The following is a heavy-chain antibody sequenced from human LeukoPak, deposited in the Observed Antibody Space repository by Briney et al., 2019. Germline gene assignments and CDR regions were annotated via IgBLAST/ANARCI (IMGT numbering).Heavy chain of an antibody. Sequence: PGGSLRLSCAASGFTFDDYAMHWVRQAPGKGLEWVSGINWNTNSIKYADSVKGRFTISRDNAKNSLYLQMNSLRAEDTAFYYCAKGSSGWSTDAFDTWGQGTMVTVSS. D-gene: IGHD6-19*01. CDR2: INWNTNSI. CDR1: GFTFDDYA. V-gene: IGHV3-9*01. J-gene: IGHJ3*02. CDR3: AKGSSGWSTDAFDT.